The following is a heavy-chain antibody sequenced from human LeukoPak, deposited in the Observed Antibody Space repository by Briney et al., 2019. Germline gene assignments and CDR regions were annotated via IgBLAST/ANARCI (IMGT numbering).Heavy chain of an antibody. CDR2: ISWNSGSI. CDR1: GFTFDDYA. V-gene: IGHV3-9*01. D-gene: IGHD1-26*01. CDR3: AKDPGYSGSYYFDY. J-gene: IGHJ4*02. Sequence: GRSLRLSCAASGFTFDDYAMHWVRQAPGKGLEWVSGISWNSGSIGYADSVKGRFTISRDNAKNSLYLQMNRLRAEDTALYYCAKDPGYSGSYYFDYWGQGTLVTVSS.